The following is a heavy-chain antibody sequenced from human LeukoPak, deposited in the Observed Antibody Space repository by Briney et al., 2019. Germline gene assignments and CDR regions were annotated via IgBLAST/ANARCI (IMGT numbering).Heavy chain of an antibody. CDR3: ARGPLEYRYQRLPSGYFQH. Sequence: GGSLRLSCAASGFTFSSYAMHWVRQAPGKGLEWVAVISYDGSNKYYADSVKGRFTISRDNSKNTLYLQMNSLRAEDTAVYYCARGPLEYRYQRLPSGYFQHWGQGTLVTVSS. CDR1: GFTFSSYA. V-gene: IGHV3-30-3*01. CDR2: ISYDGSNK. D-gene: IGHD2-2*01. J-gene: IGHJ1*01.